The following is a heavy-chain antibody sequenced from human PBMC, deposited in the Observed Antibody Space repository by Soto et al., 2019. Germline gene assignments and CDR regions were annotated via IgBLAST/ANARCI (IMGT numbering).Heavy chain of an antibody. Sequence: QVQLVQSGAEVKKPGSSVKVSCKASGGTFSSYTISWVRQAPGQGLEWMGRIMLILGIANYAQKFQGRVTITADKSTSTAYMELSSLRSEDTAVYYCGSRLRITMVRGAKRGDDYWGQGTLVTVSS. V-gene: IGHV1-69*02. CDR1: GGTFSSYT. CDR2: IMLILGIA. CDR3: GSRLRITMVRGAKRGDDY. D-gene: IGHD3-10*01. J-gene: IGHJ4*02.